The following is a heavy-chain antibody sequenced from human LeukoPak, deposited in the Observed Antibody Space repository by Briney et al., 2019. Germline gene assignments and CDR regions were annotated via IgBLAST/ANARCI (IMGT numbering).Heavy chain of an antibody. D-gene: IGHD6-19*01. CDR3: ARDSRGAGPDFDY. Sequence: SETLSLTCTVSGGSISSGSYYWSWIRQPAGKGLEWIGRIYTSGSTNYNPSLKSRVTISVDTSRNQFSLRLSSVTASDTAVYYCARDSRGAGPDFDYWGQGTLVTVSP. CDR1: GGSISSGSYY. J-gene: IGHJ4*02. V-gene: IGHV4-61*02. CDR2: IYTSGST.